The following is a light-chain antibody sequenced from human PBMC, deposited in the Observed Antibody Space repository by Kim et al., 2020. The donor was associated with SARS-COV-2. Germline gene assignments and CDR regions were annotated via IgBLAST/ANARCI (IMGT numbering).Light chain of an antibody. V-gene: IGKV3-20*01. CDR3: QHYDNLPRT. CDR1: QSVDSNY. Sequence: EIVLTQSPGTLSLSPGERATLSCRASQSVDSNYLAWYQQKLGQAPRLLIYGASHRAAGIPDRFSGSGSGTDFTLTISRLEPEDFAVYYCQHYDNLPRTFGQGNKADSK. CDR2: GAS. J-gene: IGKJ1*01.